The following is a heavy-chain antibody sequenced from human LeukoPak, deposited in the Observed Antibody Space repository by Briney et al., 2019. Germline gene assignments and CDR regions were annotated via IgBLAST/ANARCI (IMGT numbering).Heavy chain of an antibody. CDR2: ISGSGGST. Sequence: PGGSLRLSCAASGFTFSNFAMSWVRQTPGKGLEWVSAISGSGGSTYYADSVKGRFTIPRDNSKNTLYLHMNSLRTEDTAVYYCAKRLLSTGWVDHWGQGTLVTVSS. J-gene: IGHJ4*02. CDR1: GFTFSNFA. V-gene: IGHV3-23*01. D-gene: IGHD6-19*01. CDR3: AKRLLSTGWVDH.